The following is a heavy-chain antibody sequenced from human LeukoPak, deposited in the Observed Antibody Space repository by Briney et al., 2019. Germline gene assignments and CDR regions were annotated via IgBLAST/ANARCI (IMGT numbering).Heavy chain of an antibody. V-gene: IGHV3-11*04. CDR1: GVTFSDYY. CDR2: IRTGATIT. CDR3: ARILEGYHYYMDV. D-gene: IGHD6-13*01. Sequence: GGSLRLSCAASGVTFSDYYMSWLRQAQGKGLQWVSYIRTGATITYYVDSVKGRFTISRDNAKNSLYLQMNSLRVEDTAVYYCARILEGYHYYMDVWGKGTTVTVSS. J-gene: IGHJ6*03.